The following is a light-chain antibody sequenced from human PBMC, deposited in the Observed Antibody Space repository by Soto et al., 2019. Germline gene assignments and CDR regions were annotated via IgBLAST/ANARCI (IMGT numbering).Light chain of an antibody. J-gene: IGKJ1*01. V-gene: IGKV1-5*03. CDR3: QQYNSYSWT. CDR2: KAS. CDR1: QRISRS. Sequence: TPMTQAPSTPAASVGKTLTIKYRPRQRISRSWAWYQQKKEKAPKLLIYKASSLESGVPSRFSGSGSGTEFTLTISSLQPDDFATYYCQQYNSYSWTFGQGTKV.